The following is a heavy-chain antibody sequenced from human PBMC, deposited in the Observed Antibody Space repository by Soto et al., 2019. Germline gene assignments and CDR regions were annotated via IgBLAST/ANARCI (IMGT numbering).Heavy chain of an antibody. Sequence: PGGSLRLSSTASGFTFGDYAMSWFRQAPGKGLEWVGFIRSKAYGGTTEYAASVKGRFTISRDDTKNIAYLQMNSLKTEDIDVYYCTRAHARHYYDILTGYYPCYYGMDVWGQGTTVTVSS. J-gene: IGHJ6*02. CDR1: GFTFGDYA. D-gene: IGHD3-9*01. CDR2: IRSKAYGGTT. CDR3: TRAHARHYYDILTGYYPCYYGMDV. V-gene: IGHV3-49*03.